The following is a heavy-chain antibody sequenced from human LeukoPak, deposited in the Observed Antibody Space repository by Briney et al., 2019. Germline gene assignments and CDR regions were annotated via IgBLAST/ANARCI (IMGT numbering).Heavy chain of an antibody. CDR3: ATAPTVTTRWFDP. V-gene: IGHV1-24*01. CDR2: FGPEDGET. Sequence: GASVKVSCKVSGYTLTELSMHWVRQAPGKGLEWMGGFGPEDGETIYAQKFQGRVTMTEDTSTDTAYMELSSLRSEDTAVYYCATAPTVTTRWFDPWGQGTLVTVSS. CDR1: GYTLTELS. J-gene: IGHJ5*02. D-gene: IGHD4-17*01.